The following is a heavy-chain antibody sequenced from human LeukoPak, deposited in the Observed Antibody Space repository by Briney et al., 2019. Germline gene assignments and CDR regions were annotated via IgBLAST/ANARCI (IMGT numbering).Heavy chain of an antibody. CDR1: EFAFSSDS. CDR3: AIYGSRWV. CDR2: ISSSSSYI. D-gene: IGHD6-13*01. V-gene: IGHV3-21*01. Sequence: GGSMRPSSGASEFAFSSDSMKWGRRPPGEGLQWVSSISSSSSYIYYTDSVKGRFTISRDNAKNSLYLKMNSLSAADTAVYYCAIYGSRWVWGQGTMVTVSS. J-gene: IGHJ4*02.